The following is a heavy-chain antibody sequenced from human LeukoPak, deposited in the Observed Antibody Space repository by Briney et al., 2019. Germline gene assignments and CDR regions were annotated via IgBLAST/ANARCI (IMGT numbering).Heavy chain of an antibody. CDR3: ARDKAKVVYGFDY. V-gene: IGHV1-2*06. Sequence: ASVKVSCKASGYTFTGYYVHWVRQAPGRGLEWMGRINPNSGGTNYAQKFQGRVTMTRDTSISTAYMELSRLRSDDTAVYYCARDKAKVVYGFDYWGQGTLVTVSS. CDR1: GYTFTGYY. D-gene: IGHD2-8*02. CDR2: INPNSGGT. J-gene: IGHJ4*02.